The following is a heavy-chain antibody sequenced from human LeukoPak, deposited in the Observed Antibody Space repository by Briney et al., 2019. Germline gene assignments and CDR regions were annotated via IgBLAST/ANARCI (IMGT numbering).Heavy chain of an antibody. V-gene: IGHV1-18*01. Sequence: ASVKVSCKASGYTFTSYGISWVRQAPGQGLEWMGWISAYNGNTNYAQKLQGRVTMTTDTSTSTAYMELRSLRSDDTAVYYCARKGWHLIVVPAAILMGDAFDIWGQGTMVTVSS. CDR1: GYTFTSYG. D-gene: IGHD2-2*01. CDR3: ARKGWHLIVVPAAILMGDAFDI. CDR2: ISAYNGNT. J-gene: IGHJ3*02.